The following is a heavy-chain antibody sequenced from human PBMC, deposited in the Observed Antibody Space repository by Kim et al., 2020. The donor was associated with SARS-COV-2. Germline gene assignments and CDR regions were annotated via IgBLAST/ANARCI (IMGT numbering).Heavy chain of an antibody. Sequence: ASVKVSCKASGYTFTSYYMHWVRQAPGQGLEWMGIINPSGGSTSYAQKFQGRVTMTRDTSTSTVYMELSSLRSEDTAVYYCARGETPYYYDSSGYFDYWGQGTLVTVSS. CDR3: ARGETPYYYDSSGYFDY. V-gene: IGHV1-46*01. CDR2: INPSGGST. D-gene: IGHD3-22*01. J-gene: IGHJ4*02. CDR1: GYTFTSYY.